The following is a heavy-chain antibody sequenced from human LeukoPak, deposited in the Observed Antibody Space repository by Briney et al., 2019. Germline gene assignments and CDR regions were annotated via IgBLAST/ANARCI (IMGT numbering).Heavy chain of an antibody. J-gene: IGHJ4*02. CDR1: GYTLTELS. CDR3: ATNFQMVLRFLDRILGY. Sequence: ASVKVSCKVSGYTLTELSMHWVRQAPGKGLEWMGGFDPEDGETIYAQKFQGRVTMTEDTSTDTAYMELSSLRSEDTAVYYCATNFQMVLRFLDRILGYWGQGTLVTVSS. V-gene: IGHV1-24*01. D-gene: IGHD3-3*01. CDR2: FDPEDGET.